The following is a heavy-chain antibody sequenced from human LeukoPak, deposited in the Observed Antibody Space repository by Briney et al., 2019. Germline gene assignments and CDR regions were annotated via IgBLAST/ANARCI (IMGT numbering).Heavy chain of an antibody. J-gene: IGHJ3*02. CDR3: TRDRSRPSGSYLLQSDGDAFDI. V-gene: IGHV3-49*04. CDR1: GFTFGDYA. Sequence: GGSLRLSCTASGFTFGDYAMSWVRQAPGKGLEWVGFIRSKAYGGTTEYAAPVKGGFTISRDDSKSIAYLQMNSLKTEDTAVYYCTRDRSRPSGSYLLQSDGDAFDIWGQGTMVTVSS. D-gene: IGHD1-26*01. CDR2: IRSKAYGGTT.